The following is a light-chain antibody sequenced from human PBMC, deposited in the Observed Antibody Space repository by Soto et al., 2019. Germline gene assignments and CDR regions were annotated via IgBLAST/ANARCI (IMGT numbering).Light chain of an antibody. J-gene: IGKJ1*01. V-gene: IGKV3-20*01. Sequence: EIVLTQSPGTLSLSPGEGATLSCRASQSVSTNFFAWYQQKPGQAPRLLIYGASTRATGIPDRFSGSGSGKVFSFTFSSLEPEDFAVYYCKQYGRGWGTFGQGT. CDR2: GAS. CDR3: KQYGRGWGT. CDR1: QSVSTNF.